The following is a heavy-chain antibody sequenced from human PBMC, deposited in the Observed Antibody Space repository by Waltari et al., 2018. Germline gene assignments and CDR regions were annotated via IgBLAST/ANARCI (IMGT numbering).Heavy chain of an antibody. CDR3: AKGHSGSPTIFGVIYYGLEV. J-gene: IGHJ6*02. CDR2: IRGDSVST. CDR1: GSTICTSA. V-gene: IGHV3-23*01. Sequence: LLESGGGLVQPGGSLRLSCVASGSTICTSAMPWTPHAPGKGLEWVSSIRGDSVSTYYSDSVRGRFTISRDNSKDTVYLQMNSLRAEDRGLYFCAKGHSGSPTIFGVIYYGLEVWGQGTTVTVSS. D-gene: IGHD3-3*01.